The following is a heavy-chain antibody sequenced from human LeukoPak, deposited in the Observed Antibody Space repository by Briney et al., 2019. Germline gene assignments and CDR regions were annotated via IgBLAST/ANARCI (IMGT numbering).Heavy chain of an antibody. V-gene: IGHV3-23*01. CDR3: AKTIVAAIYNGMDV. J-gene: IGHJ6*02. CDR1: GFTFSSYA. Sequence: GGSLRLSCAASGFTFSSYAMSWVRQAPGKGLEWVSGINNSGGSTYYADSVKGRFTISRDNPRNTLDLQMNSLRAEDTAVYYCAKTIVAAIYNGMDVWGQGTTVTVSS. CDR2: INNSGGST. D-gene: IGHD5-12*01.